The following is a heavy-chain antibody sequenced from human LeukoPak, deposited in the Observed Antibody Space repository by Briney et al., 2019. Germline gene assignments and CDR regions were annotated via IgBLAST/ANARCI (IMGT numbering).Heavy chain of an antibody. CDR1: GFTFNDYW. J-gene: IGHJ5*02. CDR3: ARDSRMNYYAS. D-gene: IGHD3-3*01. Sequence: GGSLRLSCTASGFTFNDYWMTWVRQTPGKGLEWLANINEDGSAKNYVDSVKGRFTISRDNAVNSLYLQMNSLRAEDTAMYHCARDSRMNYYASWGRGTLVTVSS. V-gene: IGHV3-7*01. CDR2: INEDGSAK.